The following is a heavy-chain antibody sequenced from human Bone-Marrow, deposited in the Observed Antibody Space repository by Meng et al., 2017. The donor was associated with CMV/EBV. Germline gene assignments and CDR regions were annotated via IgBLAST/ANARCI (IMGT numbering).Heavy chain of an antibody. CDR2: IYYSGST. CDR1: VGSISSGDYY. V-gene: IGHV4-30-4*01. Sequence: TVSVGSISSGDYYWSWIRQPPGKGLEWIGYIYYSGSTYYNPSLKSRVTISVDTSKNQFSLKLSSVTAADTAVYYCASTTVTTLSFNYWGQGTLVTVSS. J-gene: IGHJ4*02. CDR3: ASTTVTTLSFNY. D-gene: IGHD4-17*01.